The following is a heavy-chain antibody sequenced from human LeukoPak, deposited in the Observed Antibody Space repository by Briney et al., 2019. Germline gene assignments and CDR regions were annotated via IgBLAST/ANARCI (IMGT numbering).Heavy chain of an antibody. Sequence: ASVKLSCKASGYTFTKYGISWVRQAPGQGLGWVGWVSGYNGNTDYAQRLQGRVTMTTDTSTSTAYMELRSHRSDVAAVYYCARQSVISSRSPDDAFDLWGQGTMVTVSS. J-gene: IGHJ3*01. V-gene: IGHV1-18*01. CDR2: VSGYNGNT. D-gene: IGHD2-21*01. CDR3: ARQSVISSRSPDDAFDL. CDR1: GYTFTKYG.